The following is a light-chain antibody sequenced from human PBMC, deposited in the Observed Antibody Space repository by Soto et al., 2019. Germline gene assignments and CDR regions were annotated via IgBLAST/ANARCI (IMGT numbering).Light chain of an antibody. CDR2: DAS. V-gene: IGKV3-11*01. CDR3: QQRSNWPRRGLT. J-gene: IGKJ4*01. CDR1: QSVSSY. Sequence: EIVLTQYPATLPLSPGERATLSCSASQSVSSYLAWYQQKPGQAPRLLIYDASNKATGIPARFSGSGSGTDLTLTISSLEAEEFGVFYGQQRSNWPRRGLTFGGRTKVEGK.